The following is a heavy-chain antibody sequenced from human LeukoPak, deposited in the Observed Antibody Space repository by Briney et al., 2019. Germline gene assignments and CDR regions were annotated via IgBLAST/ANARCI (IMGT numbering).Heavy chain of an antibody. D-gene: IGHD3-16*01. CDR1: GFTFSSYW. J-gene: IGHJ4*02. CDR2: INQDASDK. Sequence: PGGSLRLSCAASGFTFSSYWMTWVRQAPGKGVEWVANINQDASDKHYADSVKGRFTISRDNAKNSLYLQMNSLRVEDTAVYYCLGGVAADYWGRGTLVTVSS. V-gene: IGHV3-7*01. CDR3: LGGVAADY.